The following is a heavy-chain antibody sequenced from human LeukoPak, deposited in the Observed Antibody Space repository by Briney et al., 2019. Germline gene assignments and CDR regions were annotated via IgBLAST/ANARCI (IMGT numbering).Heavy chain of an antibody. J-gene: IGHJ6*03. CDR2: ISTSGST. D-gene: IGHD4-17*01. Sequence: SPSETLSLTCTVSGDSIGGFYWSWIRQPAGKGLQWIGRISTSGSTNYNPSLKSRVTMSVDRSTNEFSLTVRSVTAADTALYYCARGLPSYGDYVDYYFHMDVWGKGATVTVSS. V-gene: IGHV4-4*07. CDR3: ARGLPSYGDYVDYYFHMDV. CDR1: GDSIGGFY.